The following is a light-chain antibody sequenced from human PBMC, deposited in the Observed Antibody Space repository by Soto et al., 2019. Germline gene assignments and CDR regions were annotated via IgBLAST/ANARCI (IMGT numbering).Light chain of an antibody. CDR2: EVS. CDR3: NSYTGSSPYV. V-gene: IGLV2-18*02. J-gene: IGLJ1*01. Sequence: HSALTQPPSVSGSPGQSVAISCTGTSSDVGSYNRVSWYQQPPGAAPKLMIYEVSNRPSGVPDRFSGSKSGNTASLTISGLQAEDEADYYCNSYTGSSPYVFGTGTKVTVL. CDR1: SSDVGSYNR.